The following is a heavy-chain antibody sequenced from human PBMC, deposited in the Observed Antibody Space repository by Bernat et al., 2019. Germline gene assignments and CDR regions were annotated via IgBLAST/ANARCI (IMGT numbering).Heavy chain of an antibody. J-gene: IGHJ4*02. V-gene: IGHV3-30*01. CDR1: GFTFSSYA. CDR3: ARDLRYSGWYFDY. Sequence: QVQLVESGGGVVQPGRSLRLSCAASGFTFSSYAMHWVRQAPGKGLEWVAVISYDGSNKYYADSVKGRFTISRDNSKNTLYLQMNSLRAEDTAMYYCARDLRYSGWYFDYWGQGTLVTVSS. CDR2: ISYDGSNK. D-gene: IGHD6-19*01.